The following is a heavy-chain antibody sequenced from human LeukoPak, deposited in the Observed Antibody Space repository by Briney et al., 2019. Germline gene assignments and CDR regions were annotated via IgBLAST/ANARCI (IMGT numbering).Heavy chain of an antibody. D-gene: IGHD6-19*01. CDR3: ARSGHSNGWYYFDY. Sequence: PGGSLRLSCAASGFTFSSYSMNWVRQAPGKRLEWIAYISSYTITYYADFVKGRFTISRDNAKKSLDLQMNSLRAEDTAVYYCARSGHSNGWYYFDYWGLGALVTVSS. V-gene: IGHV3-48*01. J-gene: IGHJ4*02. CDR2: ISSYTIT. CDR1: GFTFSSYS.